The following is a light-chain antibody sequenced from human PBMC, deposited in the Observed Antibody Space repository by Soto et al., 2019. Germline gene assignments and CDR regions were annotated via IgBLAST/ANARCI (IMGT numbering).Light chain of an antibody. CDR1: ENVGSSF. CDR2: AAS. CDR3: QQYDRSPRT. V-gene: IGKV3-20*01. Sequence: EIVLTQSPGTLSLSPGERATLSCRASENVGSSFLAWYQHKPGQAPRLIIYAASTRATGVPDRFSGGGSGTDFTLTIRGPEPEHVAMYYCQQYDRSPRTFGRGTKGEVE. J-gene: IGKJ1*01.